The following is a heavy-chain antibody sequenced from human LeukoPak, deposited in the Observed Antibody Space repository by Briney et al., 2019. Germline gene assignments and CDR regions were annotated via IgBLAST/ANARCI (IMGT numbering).Heavy chain of an antibody. Sequence: SEKVSCRASGGTFSSYAISWVRQAPGQGLEGMGGFIPIFGTANYAQKLQGRVTITAEESPSIAYLELSSLLSEDTDVYYRAKARFSGCMVRGGITEFYYRGRGTLLTVS. CDR3: AKARFSGCMVRGGITEFYY. J-gene: IGHJ4*02. CDR2: FIPIFGTA. V-gene: IGHV1-69*01. D-gene: IGHD3-10*01. CDR1: GGTFSSYA.